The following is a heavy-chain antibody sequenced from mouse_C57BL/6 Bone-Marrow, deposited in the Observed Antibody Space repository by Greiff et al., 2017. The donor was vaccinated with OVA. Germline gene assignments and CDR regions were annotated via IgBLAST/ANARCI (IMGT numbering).Heavy chain of an antibody. Sequence: VQLKQSGAELVRPGASVKLSCTASGFNIKDDYMLWVKQRPEQGLEWIGWIDPENGDTEYASKFQGKATITADTSSNTAYLQLSSLTSEDTAVYYCTKAYYDYDGLWGQGTLVTVSA. D-gene: IGHD2-4*01. CDR2: IDPENGDT. V-gene: IGHV14-4*01. CDR3: TKAYYDYDGL. CDR1: GFNIKDDY. J-gene: IGHJ3*01.